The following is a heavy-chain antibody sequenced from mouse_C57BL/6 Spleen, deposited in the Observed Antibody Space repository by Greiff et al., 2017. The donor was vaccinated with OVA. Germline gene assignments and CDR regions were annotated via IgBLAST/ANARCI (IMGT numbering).Heavy chain of an antibody. CDR2: INPNNGGT. J-gene: IGHJ2*01. CDR1: GYTFTDYY. V-gene: IGHV1-22*01. CDR3: AWRYYGSRYCDY. Sequence: EVQLQQSGPELVKPGASVKMSCKASGYTFTDYYMHWVKQSPGKSLEWIGYINPNNGGTSYNQKFKGKATLTVNKSSSTAYMELRSLTSEDSAVYFCAWRYYGSRYCDYWGKGTTLTVSS. D-gene: IGHD1-1*01.